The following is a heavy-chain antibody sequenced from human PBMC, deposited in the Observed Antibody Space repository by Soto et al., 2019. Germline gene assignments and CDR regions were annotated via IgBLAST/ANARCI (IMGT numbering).Heavy chain of an antibody. V-gene: IGHV1-18*01. CDR1: GYTFSSFG. CDR2: ISSYNDDR. Sequence: ASVQVSCKTTGYTFSSFGVSWVRQAPGRGLEWVGWISSYNDDRKYAQKLHGRVTITKDTSTNTAYMELRSPTSDDTGIYYCARDLLRWTWETNYIDCWG. CDR3: ARDLLRWTWETNYIDC. D-gene: IGHD2-15*01. J-gene: IGHJ4*01.